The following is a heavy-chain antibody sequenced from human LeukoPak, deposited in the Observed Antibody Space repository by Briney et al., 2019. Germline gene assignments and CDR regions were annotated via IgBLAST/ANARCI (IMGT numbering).Heavy chain of an antibody. D-gene: IGHD3-10*01. V-gene: IGHV1-18*01. CDR3: ARDSRSRVRGVIAPEGDAFDI. Sequence: ASVKVSCKASGYTFTSYGISWVRQAPGQGLEWMGWISAYNGNTNYAQKLQGRVTMTTDTSTSTAYMELRSLRSDDTAVYYCARDSRSRVRGVIAPEGDAFDIWGQGTMVTVSS. CDR1: GYTFTSYG. CDR2: ISAYNGNT. J-gene: IGHJ3*02.